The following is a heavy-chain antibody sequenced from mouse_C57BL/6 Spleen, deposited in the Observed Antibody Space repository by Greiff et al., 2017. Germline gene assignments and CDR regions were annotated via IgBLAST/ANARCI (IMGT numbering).Heavy chain of an antibody. Sequence: VQLQQSGAELARPGASVKLSCKASGYTFTSSGISWVKQRTGQGLDWIGEIYPRSGNTYYNEKFKGKATLTADKSSSTAYMELRSLTSEDSAVYFCARGGYYDYDGFAYWGQGTLVTVSA. CDR3: ARGGYYDYDGFAY. V-gene: IGHV1-81*01. CDR1: GYTFTSSG. CDR2: IYPRSGNT. D-gene: IGHD2-4*01. J-gene: IGHJ3*01.